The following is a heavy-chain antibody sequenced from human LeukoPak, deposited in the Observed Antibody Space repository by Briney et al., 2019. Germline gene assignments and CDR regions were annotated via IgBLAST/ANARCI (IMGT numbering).Heavy chain of an antibody. Sequence: PSETLSLTCAVYGGSFSGYYWSWIRQPPGKGLEWIGEINHSGSANYNPSLKSRVTISVDTSKNQFSLKVNSVTVADTAVYYCARTSRYTSGWYLDYWGQGTLVTVSS. D-gene: IGHD6-19*01. J-gene: IGHJ4*02. V-gene: IGHV4-34*01. CDR2: INHSGSA. CDR1: GGSFSGYY. CDR3: ARTSRYTSGWYLDY.